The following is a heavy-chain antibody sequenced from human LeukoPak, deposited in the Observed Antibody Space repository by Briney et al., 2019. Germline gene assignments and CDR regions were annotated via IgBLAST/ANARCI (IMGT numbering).Heavy chain of an antibody. CDR3: ARHPDLPYYDFWSGQWASTPKEGGELDY. Sequence: PGASVKVSCKASGYTFTGYYMHWVRQAPGQGLEWMGWINPNSGGTNYAQKFQGRVTMTRDTSISTAYMELSRLRSDDTAVYYCARHPDLPYYDFWSGQWASTPKEGGELDYWGQGTLVTVSS. CDR1: GYTFTGYY. J-gene: IGHJ4*02. V-gene: IGHV1-2*02. D-gene: IGHD3-3*01. CDR2: INPNSGGT.